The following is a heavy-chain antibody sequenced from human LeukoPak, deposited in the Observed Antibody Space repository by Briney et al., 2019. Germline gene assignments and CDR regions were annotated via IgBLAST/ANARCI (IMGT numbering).Heavy chain of an antibody. CDR2: IRYDGSDK. J-gene: IGHJ6*03. D-gene: IGHD3-16*01. Sequence: GGSLRLSCAASGFTFNNFGMHWVRQTPGKGLEWVAFIRYDGSDKYYADSVKGRFTISRDNSKNTLYLQMNSLRAEDTAVYYCAKEREGLHYYYYMDVWGKGTTVTISS. CDR3: AKEREGLHYYYYMDV. CDR1: GFTFNNFG. V-gene: IGHV3-30*02.